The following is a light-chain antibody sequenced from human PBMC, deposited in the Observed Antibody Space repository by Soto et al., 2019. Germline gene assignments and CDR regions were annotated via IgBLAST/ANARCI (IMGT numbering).Light chain of an antibody. Sequence: QSVLTQPPSASGNPGQRLTISCSGSTSNILRNYVYWYRQLPGTAPRLLISMNDQRPSGVPDRFSGSKSGTSASLAISGLRSEDEADYYCASWDVNLNGRVFGGGTKLTVL. CDR3: ASWDVNLNGRV. CDR1: TSNILRNY. J-gene: IGLJ3*02. CDR2: MND. V-gene: IGLV1-47*01.